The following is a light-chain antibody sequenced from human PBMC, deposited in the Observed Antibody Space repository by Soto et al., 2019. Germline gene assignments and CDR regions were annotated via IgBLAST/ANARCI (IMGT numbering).Light chain of an antibody. CDR2: DAS. CDR1: QSVSSY. CDR3: QQRRT. V-gene: IGKV3-11*01. J-gene: IGKJ1*01. Sequence: EIVLTQSPATLSLSPGERATLSCRASQSVSSYLAWYQQKSGQAPRLLIYDASNRATGIPARFSGSGSGTDFILTISSLEPEDFAVYYCQQRRTFGQGTKVDIK.